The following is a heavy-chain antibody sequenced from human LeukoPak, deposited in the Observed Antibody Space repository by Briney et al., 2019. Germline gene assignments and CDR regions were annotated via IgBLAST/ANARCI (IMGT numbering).Heavy chain of an antibody. CDR2: IYYSGST. V-gene: IGHV4-39*01. D-gene: IGHD6-6*01. CDR1: GGSISSSSYY. CDR3: ARPGGVPGDSSSSWWFDP. J-gene: IGHJ5*02. Sequence: NPSETLSLTCTVSGGSISSSSYYWGWIRQPPGKGLEWIGSIYYSGSTYYNPSLKSRVTISVDTSKNQFSLKLSSVTAADTAVYYCARPGGVPGDSSSSWWFDPWGQGTLVTVSS.